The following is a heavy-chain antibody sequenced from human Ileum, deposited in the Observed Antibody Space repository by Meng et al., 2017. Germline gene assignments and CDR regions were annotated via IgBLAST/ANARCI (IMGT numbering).Heavy chain of an antibody. CDR1: GFIFSSSG. CDR2: ISSSARNT. Sequence: EVALVESGGGLVHPGGSLRLSCAASGFIFSSSGMNWVRQAPGKGLEWVSSISSSARNTYYADSVMGRFTISRDNSKNTVYLQMTSLRVEDTAVYYCAKDPDELDSWGQGTLVTVSS. CDR3: AKDPDELDS. J-gene: IGHJ4*02. V-gene: IGHV3-23*04.